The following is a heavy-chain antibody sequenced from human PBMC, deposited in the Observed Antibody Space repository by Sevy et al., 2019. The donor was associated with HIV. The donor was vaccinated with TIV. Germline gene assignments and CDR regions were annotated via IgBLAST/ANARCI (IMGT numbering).Heavy chain of an antibody. CDR2: VSSNGGST. Sequence: GGSLRLSCSASGVTFSSCAMHWVRQAPGKGLEYVSAVSSNGGSTYYADSVKGRFTISRDNSKNTLYLQMSSLRSEDTAVHYPVKSTLAAANLNPSLDSWGQGTLVTVSS. CDR1: GVTFSSCA. D-gene: IGHD6-13*01. V-gene: IGHV3-64D*06. J-gene: IGHJ5*01. CDR3: VKSTLAAANLNPSLDS.